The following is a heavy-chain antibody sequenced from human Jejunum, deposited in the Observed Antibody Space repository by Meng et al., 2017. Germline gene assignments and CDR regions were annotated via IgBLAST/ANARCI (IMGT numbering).Heavy chain of an antibody. CDR2: VSHSGAT. CDR3: ARDLLGPSIAVSGWFDP. J-gene: IGHJ5*02. D-gene: IGHD6-19*01. V-gene: IGHV4-4*02. Sequence: VRREEPGQGLVKPTGTLTLTCAVSGASISDNNGWSWVRQPPGKGLEWIGEVSHSGATNYNPALKSRVTMSLDKSKNEFALEVTFVTAADTAIYYCARDLLGPSIAVSGWFDPWGQGILVTVSS. CDR1: GASISDNNG.